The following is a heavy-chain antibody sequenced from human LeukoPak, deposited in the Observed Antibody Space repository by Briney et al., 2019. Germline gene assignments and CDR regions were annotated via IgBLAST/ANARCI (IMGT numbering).Heavy chain of an antibody. V-gene: IGHV3-33*06. D-gene: IGHD4-17*01. J-gene: IGHJ4*02. CDR1: GFTFSRYG. CDR3: AKDQAAFGDYDFDY. CDR2: IWYDGSNE. Sequence: GSLRLSCAASGFTFSRYGMHWVRQAPGKGLEWVAVIWYDGSNEYYADSVKGRFTIFRDNSKNTLHLQMNSLRAEDTAVYFCAKDQAAFGDYDFDYWGQGTLVTVSP.